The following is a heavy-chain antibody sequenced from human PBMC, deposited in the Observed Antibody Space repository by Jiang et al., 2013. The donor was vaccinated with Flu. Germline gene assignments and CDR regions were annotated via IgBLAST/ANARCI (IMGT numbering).Heavy chain of an antibody. CDR3: ARLSVGSSWQTPIDY. J-gene: IGHJ4*02. D-gene: IGHD6-13*01. Sequence: GPGLVKASQTLSLTCVVSGASTGSGSDSWNWVRQPPGKGLEWIGHIFASGRTSYSESLKGRVTVSLDTSRNQFSLKLSSVTAADTAVYYCARLSVGSSWQTPIDYWGQGTLVTVSS. CDR2: IFASGRT. V-gene: IGHV4-30-4*07. CDR1: GASTGSGSDS.